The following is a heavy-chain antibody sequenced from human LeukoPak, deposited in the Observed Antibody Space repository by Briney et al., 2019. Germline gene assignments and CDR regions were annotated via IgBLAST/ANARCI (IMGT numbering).Heavy chain of an antibody. J-gene: IGHJ4*02. V-gene: IGHV3-9*01. CDR2: ISWNSGSM. CDR3: AKDPSPYYYGSGSHDY. Sequence: GRSLRLSCAASGFTFDDYAMHWVRQAPGKGLEWVSGISWNSGSMGYADSVKGRFTISRDNAKNSLYLQMNSLRAEDTALYYCAKDPSPYYYGSGSHDYWGQGTLVTVSS. D-gene: IGHD3-10*01. CDR1: GFTFDDYA.